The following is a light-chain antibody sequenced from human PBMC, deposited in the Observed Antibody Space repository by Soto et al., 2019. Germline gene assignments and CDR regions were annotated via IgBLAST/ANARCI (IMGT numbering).Light chain of an antibody. J-gene: IGLJ3*02. V-gene: IGLV2-14*01. CDR3: SSYTTNSVPV. CDR2: DVS. CDR1: SSDVGGYNY. Sequence: QSALTQPASVSGSPGQSITISCTGTSSDVGGYNYVSWYQQRAGKAPKLMIYDVSSRPSGVSNRFSGSKSGNTASLAISGLQAEDEADYYCSSYTTNSVPVFGGGTKVTVL.